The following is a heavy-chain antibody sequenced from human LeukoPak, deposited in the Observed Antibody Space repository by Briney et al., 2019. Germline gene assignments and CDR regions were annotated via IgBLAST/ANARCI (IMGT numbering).Heavy chain of an antibody. J-gene: IGHJ4*02. Sequence: PGGSLRLSCAASGFIFNNYVMQWVRQAPGKGLEWVALISSDGSNEFYADSVKGRFTISRDNSKNTLHLQMSSLRPEDTAVYFCASETFAGILGDHWGQGTLVFVSS. CDR1: GFIFNNYV. CDR2: ISSDGSNE. V-gene: IGHV3-30-3*01. CDR3: ASETFAGILGDH. D-gene: IGHD6-13*01.